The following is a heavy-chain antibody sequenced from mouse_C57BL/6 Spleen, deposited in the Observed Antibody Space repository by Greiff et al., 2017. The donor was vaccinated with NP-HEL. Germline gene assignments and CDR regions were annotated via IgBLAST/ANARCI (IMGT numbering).Heavy chain of an antibody. J-gene: IGHJ2*01. D-gene: IGHD1-1*01. CDR1: GFTFSSYA. CDR3: AREWEYGSSPYFDY. V-gene: IGHV5-4*01. CDR2: ISDGGSYT. Sequence: VQLKESGGGLVKPGGSLKLSCAASGFTFSSYAMSWVRQTPEKRLEWVATISDGGSYTYYPDNVKGRFTISRDNAKNNLYRQMGHLKSEDTAMYYSAREWEYGSSPYFDYWGQGTTLTVSS.